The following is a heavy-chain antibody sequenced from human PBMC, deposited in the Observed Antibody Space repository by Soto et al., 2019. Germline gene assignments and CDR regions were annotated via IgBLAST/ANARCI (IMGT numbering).Heavy chain of an antibody. CDR2: IYYDGNT. CDR1: GDSVTSISHY. J-gene: IGHJ4*02. D-gene: IGHD3-22*01. CDR3: ARHYYDGYYFDY. V-gene: IGHV4-39*01. Sequence: SETLSLTCTVSGDSVTSISHYWGWIRQPPGKGLECIANIYYDGNTYYNPSLKSRVAISLDTSKNQFSLKLSSVTAADTAVYYCARHYYDGYYFDYWGQGTLVTVSS.